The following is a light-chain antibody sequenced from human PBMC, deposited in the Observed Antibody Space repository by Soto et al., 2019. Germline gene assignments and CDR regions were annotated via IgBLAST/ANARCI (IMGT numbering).Light chain of an antibody. V-gene: IGKV3-20*01. CDR1: QSVSSN. CDR2: GAS. J-gene: IGKJ4*01. Sequence: EIVMTQSPATLSGSPGERATLSCRASQSVSSNLAWYQQKPGQAPRLLIYGASSRATGIPDRFSGSGSGTDFTLTISRLEPEDFAVYFCQQCGSSPLTFGGGTKVDIK. CDR3: QQCGSSPLT.